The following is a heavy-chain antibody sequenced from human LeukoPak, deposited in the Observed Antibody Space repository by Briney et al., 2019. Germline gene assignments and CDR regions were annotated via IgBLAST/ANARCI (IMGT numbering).Heavy chain of an antibody. Sequence: SGGSLRLSCAASGFTFSDYYMSWIRQAPGKGLEWVSYISSSGSTIYYADSVKGRFTISRDNAKNSLYLQMNSLRAEDTAVYYCARDHRETHTFGGVIAVFDYWGQGTLVTVSS. D-gene: IGHD3-16*02. J-gene: IGHJ4*02. CDR1: GFTFSDYY. CDR2: ISSSGSTI. V-gene: IGHV3-11*01. CDR3: ARDHRETHTFGGVIAVFDY.